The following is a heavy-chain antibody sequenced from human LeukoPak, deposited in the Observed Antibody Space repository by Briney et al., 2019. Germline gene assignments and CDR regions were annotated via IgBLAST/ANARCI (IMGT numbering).Heavy chain of an antibody. CDR2: ISSSSSYI. D-gene: IGHD2-15*01. CDR3: ARVRQVGRETDY. CDR1: GFTFSSYS. Sequence: GGSLRLSCAASGFTFSSYSMNWVRQAPGKGLEWVSSISSSSSYIYYADSVKGRFTISRDNAKNSLYLQMNSLRAEDTAVYYCARVRQVGRETDYWGQGTLVTVSS. V-gene: IGHV3-21*01. J-gene: IGHJ4*02.